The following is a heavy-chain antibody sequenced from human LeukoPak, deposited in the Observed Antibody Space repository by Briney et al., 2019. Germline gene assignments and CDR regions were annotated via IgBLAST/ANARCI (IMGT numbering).Heavy chain of an antibody. D-gene: IGHD5-24*01. CDR2: INHSGST. V-gene: IGHV4-34*01. CDR1: GGSFSGYY. J-gene: IGHJ4*02. CDR3: TRSRRRLHAFDY. Sequence: SETLSLTCAVYGGSFSGYYWSWIRQPPGKGLEWIGEINHSGSTNYNPSLKSRVTISVDTSKNQFSLKLSSVTAADTAVYYCTRSRRRLHAFDYWGQGTLVTVSS.